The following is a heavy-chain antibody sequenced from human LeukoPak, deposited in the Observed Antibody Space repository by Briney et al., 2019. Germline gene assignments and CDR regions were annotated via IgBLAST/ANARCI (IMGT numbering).Heavy chain of an antibody. J-gene: IGHJ4*02. Sequence: SETLSLTCTVSGGSFREHYWSWIRQFAGKGLEWIGRFYVSGSTKYNPSLKSRVTMSVDTSKNQFSLKLSSVTAADTAVYYCARGSNYYDRSGYYSPYYFDYWGQGTLVTVSS. CDR1: GGSFREHY. V-gene: IGHV4-4*07. CDR2: FYVSGST. CDR3: ARGSNYYDRSGYYSPYYFDY. D-gene: IGHD3-22*01.